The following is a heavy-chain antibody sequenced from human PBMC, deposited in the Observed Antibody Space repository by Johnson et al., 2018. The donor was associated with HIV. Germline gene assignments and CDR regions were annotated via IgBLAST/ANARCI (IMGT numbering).Heavy chain of an antibody. CDR3: ARDPPYGGNPSAFDV. Sequence: QVQLVESGGGVVQTGRSLRLSCAASGFPFSTYAMHWVRQSPGKGLEWVAVIWYDGINKYYADSVKGRFTISRDNSKDTLYLQMHSLRPEDTALYYCARDPPYGGNPSAFDVWGQGTMVTVSS. CDR1: GFPFSTYA. V-gene: IGHV3-30-3*01. CDR2: IWYDGINK. J-gene: IGHJ3*01. D-gene: IGHD4-23*01.